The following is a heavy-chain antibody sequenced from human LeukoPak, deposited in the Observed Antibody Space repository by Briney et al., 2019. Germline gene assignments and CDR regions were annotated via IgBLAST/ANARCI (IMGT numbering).Heavy chain of an antibody. D-gene: IGHD2-2*01. CDR3: ARALGYCSSTSCLGTRTPWYFDL. CDR1: GGSFSGYY. Sequence: SETLSLTCAVYGGSFSGYYWSWIRQPPGKGLEWIGEINHSGSTNYNPSLKSRVTISVDTSKNQFSLKLSSVTAADTAVYYCARALGYCSSTSCLGTRTPWYFDLWGRGTLVTVSS. J-gene: IGHJ2*01. V-gene: IGHV4-34*01. CDR2: INHSGST.